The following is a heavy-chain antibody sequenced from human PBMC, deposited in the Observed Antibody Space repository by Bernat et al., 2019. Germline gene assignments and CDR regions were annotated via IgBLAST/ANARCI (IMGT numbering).Heavy chain of an antibody. CDR1: GGSFSGYY. J-gene: IGHJ6*02. V-gene: IGHV4-34*01. CDR2: INHSGST. Sequence: QVQLQQWGAGLLKPSETLSLTCAVYGGSFSGYYWSWIRQPPGKGLEWIGEINHSGSTNYNPSLKSRVTISVDTSKNQFSLKLSSLTAAAPAVYYFARVPQGDPKVYYGSGSYYRYYYGMDVWGQGTTVTVSS. CDR3: ARVPQGDPKVYYGSGSYYRYYYGMDV. D-gene: IGHD3-10*01.